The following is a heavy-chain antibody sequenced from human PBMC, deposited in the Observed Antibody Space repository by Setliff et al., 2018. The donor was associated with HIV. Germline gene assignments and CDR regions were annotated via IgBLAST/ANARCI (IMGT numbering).Heavy chain of an antibody. CDR1: DGSRSGIH. Sequence: NPSETLSLTCAVFDGSRSGIHWSWIRQPPGKGLEWIAEINFGGGTNHNPSLKSRVTISVDTSKSHVSLMLRSVTAADTAVYYCARAGNYGAFDGFDIWGQGTMVTVSS. CDR3: ARAGNYGAFDGFDI. J-gene: IGHJ3*02. D-gene: IGHD1-7*01. V-gene: IGHV4-34*01. CDR2: INFGGGT.